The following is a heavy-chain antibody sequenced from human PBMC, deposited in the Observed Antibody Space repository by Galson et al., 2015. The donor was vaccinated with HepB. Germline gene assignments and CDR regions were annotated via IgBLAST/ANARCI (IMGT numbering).Heavy chain of an antibody. CDR3: ARDGLFMVRGVIHDY. Sequence: SVKVSCKASGYTFTSYGISWVRRAPGQGLEWMGWISAYNGNTNYAQKLQGRVTMTTDTSTSTAYMELRSLRSDDTAVYYCARDGLFMVRGVIHDYWGQGTLVTVSS. CDR1: GYTFTSYG. V-gene: IGHV1-18*04. J-gene: IGHJ4*02. D-gene: IGHD3-10*01. CDR2: ISAYNGNT.